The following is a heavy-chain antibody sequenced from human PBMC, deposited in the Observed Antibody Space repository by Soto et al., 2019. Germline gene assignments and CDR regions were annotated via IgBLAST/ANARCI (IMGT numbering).Heavy chain of an antibody. D-gene: IGHD5-12*01. CDR3: ARARIVATIPFDY. CDR1: GFTFSSYG. V-gene: IGHV3-33*01. CDR2: IWYDGSNK. J-gene: IGHJ4*02. Sequence: PGGSLRLSCAASGFTFSSYGMHWVRQAPGKGLEWVAVIWYDGSNKYYADSVKGRFTISRDNSKNTLYLQMNSLRAEDTAVYYCARARIVATIPFDYWGQGTLVTVSS.